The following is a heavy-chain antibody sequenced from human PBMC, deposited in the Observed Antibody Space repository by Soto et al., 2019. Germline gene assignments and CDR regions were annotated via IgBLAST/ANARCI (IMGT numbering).Heavy chain of an antibody. CDR3: AKGLRGYWYFDL. CDR2: ISGSGGST. CDR1: RFTFSSYT. Sequence: EVQLLESGGGLVQPGGSLRLSCAASRFTFSSYTMSWVRQARGKGLEWVSAISGSGGSTYYADSVKGRFTISRDNSKNTLYLQMNSLRAEDTAVYYCAKGLRGYWYFDLWGRGTLVTVSS. D-gene: IGHD3-16*01. J-gene: IGHJ2*01. V-gene: IGHV3-23*01.